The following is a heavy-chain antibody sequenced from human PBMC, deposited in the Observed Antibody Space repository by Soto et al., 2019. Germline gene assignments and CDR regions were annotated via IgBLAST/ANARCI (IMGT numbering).Heavy chain of an antibody. V-gene: IGHV4-4*02. J-gene: IGHJ5*02. D-gene: IGHD2-8*01. CDR2: IYHSGST. Sequence: SETLSRTCAVSGGSISSSNWWSWVRQPPGKGLEWIGEIYHSGSTNYNPSLKSRVTISVDKSKNQFSLKLSSVTAADTAVYYCAPVCVYTTNWLHPCGRGTRVT. CDR3: APVCVYTTNWLHP. CDR1: GGSISSSNW.